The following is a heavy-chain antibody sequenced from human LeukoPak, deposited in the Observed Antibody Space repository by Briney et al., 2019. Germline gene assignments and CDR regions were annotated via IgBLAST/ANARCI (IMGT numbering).Heavy chain of an antibody. J-gene: IGHJ6*02. V-gene: IGHV3-13*05. D-gene: IGHD1-26*01. Sequence: PGGSLRLSCAASVFSFSYHDIHWVRQATGKGLEWVSGIVTASDPYYAGSVKGRFTISRENARNSLYLQMNSLSGGDTAVYYCARGSAVVGPTAYSNGMDVWGQGTTVTVSS. CDR3: ARGSAVVGPTAYSNGMDV. CDR2: IVTASDP. CDR1: VFSFSYHD.